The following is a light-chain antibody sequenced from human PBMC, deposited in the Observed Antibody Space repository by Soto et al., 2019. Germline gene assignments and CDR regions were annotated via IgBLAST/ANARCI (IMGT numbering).Light chain of an antibody. CDR2: DAS. Sequence: EILLTQSAFTLSLSPGXXGSLGCRASQSVSSSYLAWYQQKPGQAPRLLIYDASNRATGIPARFSGSGSGTDFTLTISSLQSEDFAVYYCQQYNNWPWTFGQGTKVAI. CDR1: QSVSSSY. J-gene: IGKJ1*01. V-gene: IGKV3D-20*02. CDR3: QQYNNWPWT.